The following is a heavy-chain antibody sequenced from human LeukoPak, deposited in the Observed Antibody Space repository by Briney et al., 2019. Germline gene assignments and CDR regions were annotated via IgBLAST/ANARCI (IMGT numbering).Heavy chain of an antibody. CDR2: ISYDGTNK. CDR3: AKDLAPHRDGSYHGADA. Sequence: GGSLRLSCAASGFTFSTYGMHWVRQAPGKGLEWVTIISYDGTNKYYADSVKGRFTISRDNSKNTLDLQMDSLRAEDTAVYYCAKDLAPHRDGSYHGADAWGQGTLVTVSS. CDR1: GFTFSTYG. J-gene: IGHJ5*02. D-gene: IGHD5-24*01. V-gene: IGHV3-30*18.